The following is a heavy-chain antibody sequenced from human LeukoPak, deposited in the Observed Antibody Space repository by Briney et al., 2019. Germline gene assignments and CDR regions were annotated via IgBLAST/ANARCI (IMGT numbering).Heavy chain of an antibody. D-gene: IGHD2-8*02. J-gene: IGHJ4*02. V-gene: IGHV3-53*04. CDR1: GFTFSSYS. CDR2: IYSGGST. CDR3: ARVWSRLAAADY. Sequence: GGSLRLSCAASGFTFSSYSMNWVRQAPGKGLEWVSVIYSGGSTYYADSVKGRFTISRHNSKNTLYLQMNSLRAEDTAVYYCARVWSRLAAADYWGQGTLVTVSS.